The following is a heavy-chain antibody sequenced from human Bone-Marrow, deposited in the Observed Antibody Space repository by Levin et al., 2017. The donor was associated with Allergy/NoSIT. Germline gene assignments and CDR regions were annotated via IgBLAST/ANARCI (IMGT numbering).Heavy chain of an antibody. Sequence: SQTLSLTCTVSGGSISTSYWSWVRQTPGKGLEWIGYIYSSGSTNYNPSLKSRVTMSIDTSKNQFSLRLSAVTAADTAMYFCARYTSGWYYGDAFDIWGRVTMVTVSS. CDR3: ARYTSGWYYGDAFDI. J-gene: IGHJ3*02. V-gene: IGHV4-59*01. CDR1: GGSISTSY. D-gene: IGHD6-19*01. CDR2: IYSSGST.